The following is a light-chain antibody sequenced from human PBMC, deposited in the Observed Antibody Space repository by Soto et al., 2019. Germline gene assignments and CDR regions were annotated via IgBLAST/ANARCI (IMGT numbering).Light chain of an antibody. Sequence: IALTQSPGTLSLSPGESATVSCRASQSVSSSYLAWYQHKPGQAPRLLMYGASSRASGTPDRFSGSGSGTDCTLTISRLEPEDFAVYYCLHYYTSPYSFGQGTKLEIK. CDR2: GAS. J-gene: IGKJ2*01. CDR1: QSVSSSY. CDR3: LHYYTSPYS. V-gene: IGKV3-20*01.